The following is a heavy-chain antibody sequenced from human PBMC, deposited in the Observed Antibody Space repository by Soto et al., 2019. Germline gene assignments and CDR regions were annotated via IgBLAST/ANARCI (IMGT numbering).Heavy chain of an antibody. J-gene: IGHJ4*02. CDR3: AAWELSYYFDY. D-gene: IGHD1-26*01. Sequence: GGSLRLSCAASGFTFSAYSMNWVRQAPGKGLEWVSYIISSSSTIYYADSVKGRFTISRDNSKNTLYLQMNSLRAEDTAVYYCAAWELSYYFDYWGQGTLVTVSS. CDR1: GFTFSAYS. V-gene: IGHV3-48*01. CDR2: IISSSSTI.